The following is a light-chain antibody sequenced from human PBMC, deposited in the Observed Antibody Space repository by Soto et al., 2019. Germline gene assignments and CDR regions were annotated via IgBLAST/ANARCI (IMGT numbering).Light chain of an antibody. V-gene: IGKV3-15*01. Sequence: EIVMTQSPATLSVSPGERATLSCRASQSVSSNLAWYQQKPGQAPRLPIYGASTWATGIPARFSGSGSGTEFTLTISSLQSEDFAVYYCQQYNNWPRTFGQGTKV. CDR3: QQYNNWPRT. J-gene: IGKJ1*01. CDR2: GAS. CDR1: QSVSSN.